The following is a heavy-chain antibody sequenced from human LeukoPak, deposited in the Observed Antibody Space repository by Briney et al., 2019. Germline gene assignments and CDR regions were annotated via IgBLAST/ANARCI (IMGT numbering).Heavy chain of an antibody. CDR3: AKMGAYYDSSGYSRWFEP. D-gene: IGHD3-22*01. CDR2: IYSDETT. Sequence: SETLSLTCTVSGGSISPYVWHWIRQPPGKGLGWIGYIYSDETTNYNPSLKGRVTISLDWSKSQFSLELNSVTAADTAVYYCAKMGAYYDSSGYSRWFEPWGQGTLVSVSS. V-gene: IGHV4-4*09. CDR1: GGSISPYV. J-gene: IGHJ5*02.